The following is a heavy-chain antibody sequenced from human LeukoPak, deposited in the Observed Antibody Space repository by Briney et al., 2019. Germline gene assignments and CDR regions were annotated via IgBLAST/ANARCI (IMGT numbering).Heavy chain of an antibody. V-gene: IGHV3-64*01. CDR3: AKDYGSSWYYFDY. D-gene: IGHD6-13*01. Sequence: QPGGSLRLSCAASGFTSSSYAMHWVRQAPGKGLEYVSAISSNGGSTYYANSVKGRFTISRDNSKNTLYLQMNSLRAEDTAVYYCAKDYGSSWYYFDYWGQGTLVTVSS. CDR1: GFTSSSYA. J-gene: IGHJ4*02. CDR2: ISSNGGST.